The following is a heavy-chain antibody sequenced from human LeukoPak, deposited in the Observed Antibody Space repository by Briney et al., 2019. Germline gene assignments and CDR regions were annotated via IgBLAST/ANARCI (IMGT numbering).Heavy chain of an antibody. CDR1: GYTFTSYY. V-gene: IGHV1-46*01. D-gene: IGHD6-19*01. J-gene: IGHJ6*02. CDR3: ARDRKGSGYYYYGMDV. CDR2: INPSGGST. Sequence: ASVKVSCKASGYTFTSYYMHWVRQAPGQGLEWMGIINPSGGSTNYAQKFQGRVTITADTSTSTAYMELSSLRSEDTAVYSCARDRKGSGYYYYGMDVWGQGTTVTVSS.